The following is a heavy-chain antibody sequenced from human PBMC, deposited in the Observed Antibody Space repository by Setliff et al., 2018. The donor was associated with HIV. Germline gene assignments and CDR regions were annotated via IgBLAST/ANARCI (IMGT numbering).Heavy chain of an antibody. D-gene: IGHD3-3*01. CDR1: GFTFSNNW. CDR2: ISPDGSST. Sequence: PGESLRLSCAASGFTFSNNWIHWVRQTAEKGLVWVSRISPDGSSTMYADSVKGRFTISRDNAKNTVYLQMKSLRAEDTAVYYCVRVVTIFSTGPHFDPWGQGTLVTVSS. J-gene: IGHJ5*02. CDR3: VRVVTIFSTGPHFDP. V-gene: IGHV3-74*03.